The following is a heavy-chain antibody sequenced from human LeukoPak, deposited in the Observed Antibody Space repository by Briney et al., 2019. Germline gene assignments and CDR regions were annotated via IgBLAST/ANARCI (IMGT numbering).Heavy chain of an antibody. J-gene: IGHJ4*02. Sequence: GGSLRLSCAASGFIISSNYMSWVRQAPGKGLEWVSVIYSTGHTYYADSVKGRFTVSRDDSKNTLFLQMNDLRAEDTAEYYCASGYSGYLQGYYYFDYWGQGTLVTVSS. CDR3: ASGYSGYLQGYYYFDY. CDR2: IYSTGHT. CDR1: GFIISSNY. D-gene: IGHD5-12*01. V-gene: IGHV3-53*01.